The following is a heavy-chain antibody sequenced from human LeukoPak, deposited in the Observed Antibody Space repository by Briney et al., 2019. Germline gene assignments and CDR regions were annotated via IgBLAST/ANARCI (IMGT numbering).Heavy chain of an antibody. CDR3: ARARSAAGNFDY. Sequence: SETLSLTCTVSGGSIISSSYYWGWIRQPPGKGLEWIGSIYSSGSTYYNTSLRSRVTISVDTSKNQFSLKLTSVTAADTAVYYCARARSAAGNFDYWGQGTLVTVSS. D-gene: IGHD6-13*01. J-gene: IGHJ4*02. V-gene: IGHV4-39*01. CDR2: IYSSGST. CDR1: GGSIISSSYY.